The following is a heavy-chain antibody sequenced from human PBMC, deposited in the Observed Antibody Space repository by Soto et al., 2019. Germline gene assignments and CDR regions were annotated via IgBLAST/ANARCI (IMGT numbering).Heavy chain of an antibody. CDR1: GYTFTSYG. V-gene: IGHV1-18*01. J-gene: IGHJ4*02. CDR2: ISAHNCNT. CDR3: ATGRYVDY. Sequence: QVHLVQSGAEVKKPGASVKVSCKASGYTFTSYGITWVRQAPGQGLEWMGWISAHNCNTDYAHKLQGKFIVTRDTSASTAYMELRTVISDDTAVYYCATGRYVDYWGQGALVTVSS. D-gene: IGHD1-1*01.